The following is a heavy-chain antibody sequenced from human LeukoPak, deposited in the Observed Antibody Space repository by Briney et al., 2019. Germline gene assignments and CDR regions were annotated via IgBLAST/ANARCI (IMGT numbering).Heavy chain of an antibody. CDR2: IKQDGSEK. D-gene: IGHD6-6*01. CDR3: ARVAFGSSSGVYFDY. Sequence: GGSLSLSCAASGFTFSSYWMSWVRQAPGMGLEWVANIKQDGSEKYYVDSVKGRFTISRDNAKNSLYLQMNSLRAEDTAVYYCARVAFGSSSGVYFDYWGQGTLVTVSS. CDR1: GFTFSSYW. J-gene: IGHJ4*02. V-gene: IGHV3-7*01.